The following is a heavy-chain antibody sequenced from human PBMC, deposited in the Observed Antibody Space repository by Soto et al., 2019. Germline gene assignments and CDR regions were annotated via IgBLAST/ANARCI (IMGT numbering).Heavy chain of an antibody. J-gene: IGHJ6*03. CDR1: GGTFSSYA. V-gene: IGHV1-69*13. CDR2: IIPIFGTA. D-gene: IGHD6-13*01. Sequence: ASVKVSCKASGGTFSSYAISWVRQAPGQGLEWMGGIIPIFGTANYAQKFQGRVTITADESTSTAYMELSSLRSEDTAVYYCARDNSSPYYYYYMDVWGKGTTVTVSS. CDR3: ARDNSSPYYYYYMDV.